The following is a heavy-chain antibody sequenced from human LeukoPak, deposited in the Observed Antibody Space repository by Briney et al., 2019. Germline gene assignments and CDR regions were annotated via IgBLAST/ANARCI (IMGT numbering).Heavy chain of an antibody. Sequence: SETLSLTCTVSGVSISSSNSYWGWIRQPPGKGVEWVGSIYYSGNTYYNASLKSQVTISVDTSKNQFSLKLSSVTAADTAVYYCARNYYDSSGYYYDHYYCMDVWGKGTTVTVSS. V-gene: IGHV4-39*07. CDR3: ARNYYDSSGYYYDHYYCMDV. D-gene: IGHD3-22*01. CDR2: IYYSGNT. J-gene: IGHJ6*03. CDR1: GVSISSSNSY.